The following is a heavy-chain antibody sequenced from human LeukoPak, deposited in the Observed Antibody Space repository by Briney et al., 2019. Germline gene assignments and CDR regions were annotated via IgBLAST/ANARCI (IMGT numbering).Heavy chain of an antibody. CDR3: TTGTTTSNWFDP. J-gene: IGHJ5*02. V-gene: IGHV3-30*02. CDR2: IRHDGSNK. CDR1: GFTFSSYG. Sequence: GGSLRLSCAASGFTFSSYGMHWVRQAPGKGLEWVAFIRHDGSNKYYADSVKGRFTISRDNSKNTLYLQMNSLRAEDTAVYYGTTGTTTSNWFDPWGQGTLVTVSS. D-gene: IGHD1-1*01.